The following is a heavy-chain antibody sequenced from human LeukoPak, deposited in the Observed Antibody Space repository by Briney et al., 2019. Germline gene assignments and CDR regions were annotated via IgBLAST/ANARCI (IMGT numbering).Heavy chain of an antibody. CDR2: ISSSGNTI. D-gene: IGHD6-6*01. V-gene: IGHV3-48*03. CDR3: ARMRPELDY. CDR1: GFTFSSYE. J-gene: IGHJ4*02. Sequence: GGSLRLSCAASGFTFSSYEMNWVRQAPGKGLEWISYISSSGNTIYYADSVKGRFTISRDNAKNSLYLQMNSLRAEDTAVYYCARMRPELDYWGQGTLVAASS.